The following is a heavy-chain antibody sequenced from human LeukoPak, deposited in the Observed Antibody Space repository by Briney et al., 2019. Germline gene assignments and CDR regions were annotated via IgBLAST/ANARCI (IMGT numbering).Heavy chain of an antibody. Sequence: GGSLRLSCAASGFTFNIFGMNWVRQAPGKGLEWVAVIWYDGSNKYYADSVKGRFTISRDNSKNTLYLQMNSLRAEDTAVYYCAKDTAYGDYDYFDYWGQGTLVTVSS. CDR3: AKDTAYGDYDYFDY. CDR2: IWYDGSNK. CDR1: GFTFNIFG. V-gene: IGHV3-33*06. J-gene: IGHJ4*02. D-gene: IGHD4-17*01.